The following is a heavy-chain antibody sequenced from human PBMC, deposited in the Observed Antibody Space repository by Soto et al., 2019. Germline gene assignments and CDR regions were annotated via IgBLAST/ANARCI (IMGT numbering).Heavy chain of an antibody. CDR2: IYYSGTT. Sequence: PSETLSLTCTVSGGSISSEGYYWSWFRQLPGKGLEWIGDIYYSGTTYHNPSLRSRLTISGDASKNQFSLKLSSVTDADTALYYCARGRGYSYGPYYFDYWGRGTLVTVSS. V-gene: IGHV4-31*03. D-gene: IGHD5-18*01. J-gene: IGHJ4*02. CDR3: ARGRGYSYGPYYFDY. CDR1: GGSISSEGYY.